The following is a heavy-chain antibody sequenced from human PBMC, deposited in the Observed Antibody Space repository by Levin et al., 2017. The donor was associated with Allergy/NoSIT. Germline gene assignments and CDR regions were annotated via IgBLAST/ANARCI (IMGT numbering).Heavy chain of an antibody. J-gene: IGHJ3*02. Sequence: ETLSLTCAASGFTFSTYWMHWVRQAPGKGLVWVSRINIDGTSIVYADSVKGRFTISIDNNKNMLYLEMNSLRAEDTALYYCLRESPSVFDIWGQGTTVTVSS. D-gene: IGHD5/OR15-5a*01. CDR2: INIDGTSI. CDR1: GFTFSTYW. V-gene: IGHV3-74*01. CDR3: LRESPSVFDI.